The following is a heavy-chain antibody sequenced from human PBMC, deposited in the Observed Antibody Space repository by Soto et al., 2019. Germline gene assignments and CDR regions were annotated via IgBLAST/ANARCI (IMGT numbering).Heavy chain of an antibody. CDR3: AKNPGYYYDSTGYHFDY. CDR1: EFTFSYYA. CDR2: ISYGGGTT. V-gene: IGHV3-23*01. D-gene: IGHD3-22*01. J-gene: IGHJ4*02. Sequence: GGSLRLSCAASEFTFSYYARSWVRQAPGKGLEWVSAISYGGGTTYYADSVKGRFTISRDNSKNTLYLQMNSLRAEDTAVYYCAKNPGYYYDSTGYHFDYWGQGTLVTVSS.